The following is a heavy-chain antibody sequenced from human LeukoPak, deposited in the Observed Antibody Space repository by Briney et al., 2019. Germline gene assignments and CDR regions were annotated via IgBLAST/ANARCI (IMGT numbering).Heavy chain of an antibody. J-gene: IGHJ4*02. V-gene: IGHV3-7*05. D-gene: IGHD2-15*01. CDR3: AGGQGWLLDY. CDR2: IKQDGSEQ. Sequence: PGRSLRLSCAASGLTFSSYWTTWVRRAPGKGLEWVANIKQDGSEQYYVDSVRGRFTISRDNAKNSLFLQMNSLRVEDTAVYYCAGGQGWLLDYWGQGALVTVSS. CDR1: GLTFSSYW.